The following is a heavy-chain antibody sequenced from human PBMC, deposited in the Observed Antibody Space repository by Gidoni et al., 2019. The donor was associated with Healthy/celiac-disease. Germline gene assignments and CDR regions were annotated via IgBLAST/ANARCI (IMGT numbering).Heavy chain of an antibody. CDR1: GYTFTSYG. CDR2: ISAYNGNT. CDR3: ARDNTGTTWDYSNYSTYGMDV. J-gene: IGHJ6*02. Sequence: QVQLVQSGAEVKTPAASVKVSCKASGYTFTSYGISWVRQAPGQGLEWMGWISAYNGNTNYEQKHQGRVTMTTDTSTSTAYMELRSLRSDDKAVYYCARDNTGTTWDYSNYSTYGMDVWGQGTTVTVSS. D-gene: IGHD4-4*01. V-gene: IGHV1-18*01.